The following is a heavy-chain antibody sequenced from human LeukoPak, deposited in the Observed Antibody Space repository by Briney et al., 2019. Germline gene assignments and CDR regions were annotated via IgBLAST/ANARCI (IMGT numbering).Heavy chain of an antibody. Sequence: GGSLRLSCAASGFTFSSYGMHWVRQAPGKGLEWVAVIWYDGSNKYYADSVKGRFTISRDNSKNTLYLQMNSLRAEDTAVYYCAKDLTGTYNWFDPWGQGTLVTVSS. D-gene: IGHD1-14*01. V-gene: IGHV3-33*06. CDR1: GFTFSSYG. CDR3: AKDLTGTYNWFDP. CDR2: IWYDGSNK. J-gene: IGHJ5*02.